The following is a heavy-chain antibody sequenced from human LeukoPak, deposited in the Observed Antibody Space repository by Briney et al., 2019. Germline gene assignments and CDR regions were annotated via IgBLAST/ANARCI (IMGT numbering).Heavy chain of an antibody. CDR1: GGSVSSGSYY. Sequence: SDTLSLTCTVSGGSVSSGSYYWSWIRQPPGKGLEWIGYIYCSGSTNYNPSLKSRVTISVDTSKNQSSLKLSSVTAADTAVYYCATPDTQTWIQLWSYWGQGTLVTVSS. CDR2: IYCSGST. J-gene: IGHJ4*02. V-gene: IGHV4-61*01. CDR3: ATPDTQTWIQLWSY. D-gene: IGHD5-18*01.